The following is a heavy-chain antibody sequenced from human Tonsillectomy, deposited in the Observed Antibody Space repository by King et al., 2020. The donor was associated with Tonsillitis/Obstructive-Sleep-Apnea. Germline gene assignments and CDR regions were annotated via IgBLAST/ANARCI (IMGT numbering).Heavy chain of an antibody. J-gene: IGHJ2*01. V-gene: IGHV3-23*04. CDR3: AKSSYYYGSGGHYWYFDL. Sequence: VQLVESGGGLVQPGGSLRLSCAASGFTFSSYAMTWVRPPGKGLDWVSGVRGGGGSTYYADSVKGRFTISRDNSKNTLYLQMNSLSAEDTAVYSCAKSSYYYGSGGHYWYFDLWGRGTLVTVSS. CDR2: VRGGGGST. D-gene: IGHD3-10*01. CDR1: GFTFSSYA.